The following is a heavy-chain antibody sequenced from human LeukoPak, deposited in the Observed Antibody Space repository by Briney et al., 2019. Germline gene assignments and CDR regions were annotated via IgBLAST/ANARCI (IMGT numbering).Heavy chain of an antibody. CDR3: AKDIKRTYDSSGYFDY. V-gene: IGHV3-9*01. CDR2: ISWNSGSI. Sequence: GGSLRLSCAASGFTFDDYAMHWVRQAPGMGLEWVSGISWNSGSIGYADSVKGRFTISRDNAKNSLYLQMNSLRAEDTALYYCAKDIKRTYDSSGYFDYWGQGTLVTVSS. J-gene: IGHJ4*02. D-gene: IGHD3-22*01. CDR1: GFTFDDYA.